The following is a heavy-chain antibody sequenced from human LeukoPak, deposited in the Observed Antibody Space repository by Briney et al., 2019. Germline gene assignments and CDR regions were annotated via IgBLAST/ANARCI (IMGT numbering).Heavy chain of an antibody. Sequence: PGGSLRLSCAASGFTFSSYAMSGVRQAPGKGLEGVSAISGSGGSTYYADSVKGRFTISRDNSKNTLYLQMNSLRAEDTAVYYCARGMGWELPGAGAFDIWGQGTMVTVSS. J-gene: IGHJ3*02. CDR1: GFTFSSYA. D-gene: IGHD1-26*01. CDR3: ARGMGWELPGAGAFDI. CDR2: ISGSGGST. V-gene: IGHV3-23*01.